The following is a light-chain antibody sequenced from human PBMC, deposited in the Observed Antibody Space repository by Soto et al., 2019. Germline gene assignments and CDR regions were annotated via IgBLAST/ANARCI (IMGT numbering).Light chain of an antibody. V-gene: IGKV3-20*01. CDR2: GAS. CDR3: MQAAHTPWT. J-gene: IGKJ1*01. Sequence: EIVLTQSPGTLSLSPGERATLSCRASQSVSSDLAWYHQKPGQAPRLLIYGASSRATGTPDRFSGSGSGTDFTLRISRVEAEDVGTYYCMQAAHTPWTFGQGTKVDIK. CDR1: QSVSSD.